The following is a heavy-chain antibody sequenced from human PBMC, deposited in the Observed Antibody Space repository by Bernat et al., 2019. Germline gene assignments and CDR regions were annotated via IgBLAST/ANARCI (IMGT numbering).Heavy chain of an antibody. CDR1: GFTFSGSA. CDR3: TRFVGRWLQSDAFDI. V-gene: IGHV3-73*01. D-gene: IGHD5-24*01. CDR2: IRSKANSYAT. Sequence: EVQLVESGGGLVQPGGSLKLSCAASGFTFSGSAMHWVRQASGKGLEWVGRIRSKANSYATAYAASVKGRFTISRDDSKNTAYLQMNSLKTEDTAVYYCTRFVGRWLQSDAFDIWGQGTMVTVSS. J-gene: IGHJ3*02.